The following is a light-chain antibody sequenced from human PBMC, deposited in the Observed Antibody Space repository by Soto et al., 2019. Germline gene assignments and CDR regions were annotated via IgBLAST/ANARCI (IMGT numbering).Light chain of an antibody. J-gene: IGKJ1*01. CDR2: GAS. V-gene: IGKV1-12*01. CDR1: RDISNS. CDR3: QQTSAFPRT. Sequence: DIQMTQSPSSVSASVGDRLTITCRASRDISNSLAWYQQTPGKAPKLLLRGASSLHRGVPSRFRGGGPGTEFTLTISSLQPEEFATYYCQQTSAFPRTFGQGTKVDIK.